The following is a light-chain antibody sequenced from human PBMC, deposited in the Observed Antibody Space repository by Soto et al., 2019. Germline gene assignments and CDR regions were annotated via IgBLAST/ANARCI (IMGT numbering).Light chain of an antibody. V-gene: IGKV3-20*01. J-gene: IGKJ1*01. CDR2: GAS. Sequence: EIGLTQSPGTLSLSAGDSATLSCRASQSVSSNYLAWYQQKPGQTPRLLIYGASSRATGIPDRFSGSGSGTDFNLTISRLEPEDCAVDYCQQSGSAPWT. CDR3: QQSGSAPWT. CDR1: QSVSSNY.